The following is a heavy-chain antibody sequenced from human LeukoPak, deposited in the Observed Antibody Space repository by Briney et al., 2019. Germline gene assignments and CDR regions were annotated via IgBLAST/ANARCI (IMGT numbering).Heavy chain of an antibody. J-gene: IGHJ4*02. CDR1: GGSISSSSYY. Sequence: SETLSLTCTVSGGSISSSSYYWGWIRQPPGKGLEWIGSIYYSGSTYYNPSLKSRVTISVDTSKNQFSLKLSSVTAADTAVYYCASGQRFFDSWGQGTLVTVSS. CDR2: IYYSGST. CDR3: ASGQRFFDS. V-gene: IGHV4-39*01.